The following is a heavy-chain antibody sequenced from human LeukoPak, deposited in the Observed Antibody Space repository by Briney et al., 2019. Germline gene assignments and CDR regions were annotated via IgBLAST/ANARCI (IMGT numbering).Heavy chain of an antibody. CDR1: GFTFANYA. J-gene: IGHJ5*02. Sequence: PGGSLRLSCAASGFTFANYAMNWVRQAPGKGLEWVSGISDRGDNTYYADSVKGRFTISRDNSTNTLSLQMTRLRTEAPPIYYCVNADYHTYGRGWFDPWGQGTLVTVSS. V-gene: IGHV3-23*01. CDR3: VNADYHTYGRGWFDP. CDR2: ISDRGDNT. D-gene: IGHD4-11*01.